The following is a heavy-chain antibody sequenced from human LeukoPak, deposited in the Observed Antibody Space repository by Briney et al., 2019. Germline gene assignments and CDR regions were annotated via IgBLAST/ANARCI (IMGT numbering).Heavy chain of an antibody. CDR1: GFTLTNFW. CDR2: IKQDGSEK. Sequence: GGSLRLSCAASGFTLTNFWMSWVRQAPGKGLEWVANIKQDGSEKNYVDSVKGRFTISRDNAKNSLYLQMNSLRVEDTAVYFCARTTIFDFWGRGTLVTVSS. D-gene: IGHD3-9*01. V-gene: IGHV3-7*01. CDR3: ARTTIFDF. J-gene: IGHJ4*02.